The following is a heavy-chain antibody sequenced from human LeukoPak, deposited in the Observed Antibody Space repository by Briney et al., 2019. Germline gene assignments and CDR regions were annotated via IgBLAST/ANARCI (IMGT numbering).Heavy chain of an antibody. Sequence: SETLSLTCTVSGGSISSYCWSWVRQSPGKGLEWIGYIFTSGRTDYNPSLKSRVTMSVDTSKNQLSMQLRFLTAADTAVYYCASSHDVKTAPYDLWGQGTLVTVSS. J-gene: IGHJ5*02. CDR3: ASSHDVKTAPYDL. CDR1: GGSISSYC. CDR2: IFTSGRT. V-gene: IGHV4-4*09. D-gene: IGHD3-10*02.